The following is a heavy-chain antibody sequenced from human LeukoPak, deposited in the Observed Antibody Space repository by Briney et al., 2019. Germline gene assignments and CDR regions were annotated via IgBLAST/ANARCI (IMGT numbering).Heavy chain of an antibody. CDR3: ARDAAAYYYDSCGYWPEH. CDR1: GGTFSSYA. V-gene: IGHV1-69*04. Sequence: SVKVSCKASGGTFSSYATSWVRQAPGQGLEWMGRIIPILGIANYAQKFQGRVTITADKSTSTAYMELSSLRSEDTAVYYCARDAAAYYYDSCGYWPEHWGQGTLVTVSS. CDR2: IIPILGIA. D-gene: IGHD3-22*01. J-gene: IGHJ4*02.